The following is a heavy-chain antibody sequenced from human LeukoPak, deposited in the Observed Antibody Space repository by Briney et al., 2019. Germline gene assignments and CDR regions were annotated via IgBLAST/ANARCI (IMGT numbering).Heavy chain of an antibody. CDR2: ISYDGSNK. J-gene: IGHJ4*02. Sequence: GGSLRLSCAASGFTFSSYGMHWVRQAPGKGLEWVAVISYDGSNKYYADSVKGRFTISRDNSKNTLYLQMNSLRAEDTAVYYCARDILDCSSTSCYRSFDYWGQGTLVTVSS. CDR1: GFTFSSYG. V-gene: IGHV3-30*03. D-gene: IGHD2-2*02. CDR3: ARDILDCSSTSCYRSFDY.